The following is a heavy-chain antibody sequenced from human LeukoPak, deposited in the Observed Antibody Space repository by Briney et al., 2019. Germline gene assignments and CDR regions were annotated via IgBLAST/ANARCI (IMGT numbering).Heavy chain of an antibody. CDR2: INHSGST. V-gene: IGHV4-39*07. D-gene: IGHD1/OR15-1a*01. J-gene: IGHJ5*02. CDR1: GGSISSSSYY. CDR3: ARDPDEHGAKIWFDP. Sequence: KSSETLSLTCTVSGGSISSSSYYWSWIRQPPGKGLEWIGEINHSGSTNYNPSLKSRVTISVDTSKNQFSLKLSSVTAADTAVYYCARDPDEHGAKIWFDPWGQGTLVTVSS.